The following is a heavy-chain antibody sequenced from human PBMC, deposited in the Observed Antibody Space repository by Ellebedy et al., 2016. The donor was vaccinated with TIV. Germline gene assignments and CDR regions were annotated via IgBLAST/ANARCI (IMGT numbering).Heavy chain of an antibody. CDR1: GGSFSGYY. CDR2: INHSGST. Sequence: MPSETLSLTCAVYGGSFSGYYWSWIRQPPGKGLEWIGEINHSGSTNYNPSLKSRVTISVDTSKNQFSLKLSSVTAADTALYYCARTLTYYYVLGFDYWGQGTLVTVSS. CDR3: ARTLTYYYVLGFDY. D-gene: IGHD3-10*02. J-gene: IGHJ4*02. V-gene: IGHV4-34*01.